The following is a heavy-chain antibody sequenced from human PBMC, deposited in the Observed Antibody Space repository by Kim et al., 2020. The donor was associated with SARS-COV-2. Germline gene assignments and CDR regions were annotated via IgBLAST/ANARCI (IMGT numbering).Heavy chain of an antibody. D-gene: IGHD6-13*01. Sequence: GGSLRLSCAASGFTFSSYGMHWVRQAPGKGLEWVAVISYDGSNKYYADSVKGRFTISRDNSKNTLYLQMNSLRAEDTAVYYCASFFAAGTFFGVDYWGQGTLVTVSS. V-gene: IGHV3-30*03. CDR3: ASFFAAGTFFGVDY. CDR2: ISYDGSNK. J-gene: IGHJ4*02. CDR1: GFTFSSYG.